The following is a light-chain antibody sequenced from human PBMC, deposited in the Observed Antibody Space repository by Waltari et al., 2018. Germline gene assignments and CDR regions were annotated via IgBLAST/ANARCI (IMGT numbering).Light chain of an antibody. V-gene: IGKV2-28*01. CDR2: FGS. CDR3: MQALQTPT. CDR1: QSLLHSNGSNY. J-gene: IGKJ4*01. Sequence: IVMTQSPLPLPVTPGEPPSISCRSSQSLLHSNGSNYLDWYLQKPGQSQKLLIYFGSNRDSGVPDRFSGSRSGTDFTLQISRVEAEDVGVYYCMQALQTPTFGGGTKVE.